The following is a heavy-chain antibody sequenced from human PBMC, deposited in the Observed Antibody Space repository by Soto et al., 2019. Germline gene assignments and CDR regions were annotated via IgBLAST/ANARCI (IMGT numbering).Heavy chain of an antibody. D-gene: IGHD3-10*01. Sequence: ETLSLTCAVYGGSFSGYYWSWIRQPPGKGLEWIGEINHSGSTNYNPSLKSRVTISVDTSKNQFSLKLSSVTAADTAVYYCARVFKASYYYGSGRSIDYWGQGTLVTVSS. CDR2: INHSGST. J-gene: IGHJ4*02. V-gene: IGHV4-34*01. CDR3: ARVFKASYYYGSGRSIDY. CDR1: GGSFSGYY.